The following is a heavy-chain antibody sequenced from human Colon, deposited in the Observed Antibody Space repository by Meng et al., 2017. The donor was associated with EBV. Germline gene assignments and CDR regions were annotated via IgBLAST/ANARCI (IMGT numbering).Heavy chain of an antibody. D-gene: IGHD2-21*01. Sequence: QVHLQESGPGLVAPSQTLSLTCTVSGGSMSSGNYYWSWIRQPPGKGLEWIGYIHHSGSAYYNPSLKSRVSISVDTSKNQFSLNLNSMTAADTAVYYCASFDHIPRRNYFDYWGQGTLVTVSS. CDR3: ASFDHIPRRNYFDY. CDR1: GGSMSSGNYY. J-gene: IGHJ4*02. V-gene: IGHV4-30-4*01. CDR2: IHHSGSA.